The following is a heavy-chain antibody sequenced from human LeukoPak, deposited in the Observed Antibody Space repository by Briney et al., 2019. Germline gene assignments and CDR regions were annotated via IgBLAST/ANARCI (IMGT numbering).Heavy chain of an antibody. CDR1: GFTFSSYG. CDR3: AKDKGYSYGYWIFDY. CDR2: ITYDGSNK. V-gene: IGHV3-30*18. Sequence: GSLRLSCAASGFTFSSYGMHWVRQVPGKGLGWVAVITYDGSNKYYADSVKGRFTISRDNSKNTLYLQMNSLRAEDTAVYFCAKDKGYSYGYWIFDYWGQGTLVAVSS. D-gene: IGHD5-18*01. J-gene: IGHJ4*02.